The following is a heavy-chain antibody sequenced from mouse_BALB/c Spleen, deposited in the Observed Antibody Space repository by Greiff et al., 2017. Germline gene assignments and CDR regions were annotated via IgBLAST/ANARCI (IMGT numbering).Heavy chain of an antibody. CDR1: GFSLTSYG. V-gene: IGHV2-2*02. J-gene: IGHJ1*01. D-gene: IGHD1-1*02. CDR3: ARMGGNYWYFDV. Sequence: QVQLKQSGPGLVQPSQSLSITCTVSGFSLTSYGVHWVRQSPGKGLEWLGVIWSGGSTDYNAAFISRLSISKDNSKSQVFFKMNSLQANDTAIYYCARMGGNYWYFDVWGAGTTVTVSS. CDR2: IWSGGST.